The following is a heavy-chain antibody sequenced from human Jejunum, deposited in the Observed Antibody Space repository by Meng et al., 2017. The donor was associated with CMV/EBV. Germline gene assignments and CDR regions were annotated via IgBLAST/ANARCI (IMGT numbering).Heavy chain of an antibody. Sequence: ITSRDYYWSWIRQPPGKGLEWSGYTHYSGSTFYNPSLESRVSISADPSKNQFSLRLTSVTAADTAVYYCARDCASTSCYTEDSFDIWGQGTMVTVSS. CDR2: THYSGST. CDR1: ITSRDYY. D-gene: IGHD2-2*02. V-gene: IGHV4-30-4*08. CDR3: ARDCASTSCYTEDSFDI. J-gene: IGHJ3*02.